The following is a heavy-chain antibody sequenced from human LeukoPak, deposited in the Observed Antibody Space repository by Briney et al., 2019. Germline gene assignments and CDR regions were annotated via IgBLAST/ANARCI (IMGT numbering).Heavy chain of an antibody. D-gene: IGHD2-2*01. CDR1: GYTFTSYY. CDR2: INPSGGST. Sequence: ASVKVSCKASGYTFTSYYMHWVRQAPGQGLEWMGIINPSGGSTSYAQKFQGRVTMTRDTSTSTVYMELSSLRSEDTAVYYCARRFCSSVSCYDDDAFDVWGQGTLVTVSS. J-gene: IGHJ3*01. CDR3: ARRFCSSVSCYDDDAFDV. V-gene: IGHV1-46*01.